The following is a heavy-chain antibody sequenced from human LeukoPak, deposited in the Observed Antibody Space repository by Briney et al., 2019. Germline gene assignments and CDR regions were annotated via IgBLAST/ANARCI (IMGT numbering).Heavy chain of an antibody. CDR2: INHSGST. CDR1: GGSFSGYY. Sequence: SETLSLTCAVYGGSFSGYYWSWIRQPPGKGLEWIGEINHSGSTNYNPSLKSRVTISVDTSKNQFSLKLSSVTAADTAVYCCARGPVYYDSSGYYYWGQGTLVTVSS. J-gene: IGHJ4*02. V-gene: IGHV4-34*01. D-gene: IGHD3-22*01. CDR3: ARGPVYYDSSGYYY.